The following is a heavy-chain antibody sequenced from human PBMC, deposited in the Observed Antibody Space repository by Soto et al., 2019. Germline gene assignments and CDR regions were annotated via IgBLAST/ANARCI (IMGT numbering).Heavy chain of an antibody. CDR3: ASAPPTWAAAGKGESDYYYYYYMDV. CDR1: GCSISSYY. J-gene: IGHJ6*03. CDR2: IYYSGST. Sequence: SETLSLTFTVSGCSISSYYWSWIRQPPGKGLEWIGYIYYSGSTNYNPSLKSRVTISVDTSKNQFSLKLSSVTAADTAVYYCASAPPTWAAAGKGESDYYYYYYMDVWGKGTTVTVSS. D-gene: IGHD6-13*01. V-gene: IGHV4-59*01.